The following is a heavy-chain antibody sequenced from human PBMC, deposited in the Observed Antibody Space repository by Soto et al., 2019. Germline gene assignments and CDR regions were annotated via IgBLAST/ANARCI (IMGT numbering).Heavy chain of an antibody. D-gene: IGHD7-27*01. Sequence: EVQLVDSGGGLVQPGGSLRLSCVTSGFSFDTVWMTWVRQAPGKGLEWVANIREDGCLTNYVDSVRGRFTIFRDNAKKTVYLQMNSLTVEDTAIYYCARDLPWGYFDDWGRGTQVTVSS. CDR1: GFSFDTVW. CDR3: ARDLPWGYFDD. V-gene: IGHV3-7*03. CDR2: IREDGCLT. J-gene: IGHJ4*02.